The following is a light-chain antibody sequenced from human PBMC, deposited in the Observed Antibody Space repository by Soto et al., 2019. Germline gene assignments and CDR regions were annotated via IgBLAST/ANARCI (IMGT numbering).Light chain of an antibody. J-gene: IGKJ2*01. CDR3: QQYGRSAAYT. Sequence: EIMLTQSPGTLSLSPGERATLSCRASQSVSSRSLAWYQQKPGQAPRLLIYAASNRATGIPDRFSGSASRTDFTLTINRLEPEDFAVYYCQQYGRSAAYTFGQGTKLEIK. CDR1: QSVSSRS. CDR2: AAS. V-gene: IGKV3-20*01.